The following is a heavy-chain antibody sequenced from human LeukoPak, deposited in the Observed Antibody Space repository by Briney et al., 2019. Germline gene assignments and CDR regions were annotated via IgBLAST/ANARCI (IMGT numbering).Heavy chain of an antibody. J-gene: IGHJ4*02. CDR2: IIPMFRTV. V-gene: IGHV1-69*13. Sequence: SVKVSCKASGYTFNGYYMHWVRQAPGQGLEWMGGIIPMFRTVNYAQKFQGSVTITADESTSTAYMELTSLRSEDTAVYYCARDATLYDSRAYYYLWWGQGTLVTVSS. CDR3: ARDATLYDSRAYYYLW. CDR1: GYTFNGYY. D-gene: IGHD3-22*01.